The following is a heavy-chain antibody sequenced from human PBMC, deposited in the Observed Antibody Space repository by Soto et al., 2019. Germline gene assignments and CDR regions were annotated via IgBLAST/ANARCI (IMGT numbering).Heavy chain of an antibody. V-gene: IGHV3-66*01. Sequence: EVQLVESGGDLVQPGGSLRLSCAASGFTVSNNYMSWVRQAPGKGLEWVSVIYTGGYTNYADSVKGRFTISIDSSKNTLYLQRDSLIAEDTAVYYCAREAIIVIAATEYYFDYWGQGTLVTVSS. CDR1: GFTVSNNY. J-gene: IGHJ4*02. CDR2: IYTGGYT. D-gene: IGHD3-22*01. CDR3: AREAIIVIAATEYYFDY.